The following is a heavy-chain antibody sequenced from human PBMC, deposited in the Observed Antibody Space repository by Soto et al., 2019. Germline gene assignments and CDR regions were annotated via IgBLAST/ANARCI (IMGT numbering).Heavy chain of an antibody. Sequence: PSETLSLTCTVSGGSISSGGYYWSWIRQHPGKGLEWIGYIYYSGSTYYNPSLKSRVTISVDTSKNQFSLKLSSVTAADTAVYYCAREARIAAAGTGYWGQGTLVTVSS. CDR3: AREARIAAAGTGY. D-gene: IGHD6-13*01. V-gene: IGHV4-31*03. CDR1: GGSISSGGYY. J-gene: IGHJ4*02. CDR2: IYYSGST.